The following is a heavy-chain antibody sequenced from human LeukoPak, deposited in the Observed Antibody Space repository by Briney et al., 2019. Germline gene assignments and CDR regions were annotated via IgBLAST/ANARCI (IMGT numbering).Heavy chain of an antibody. CDR1: GYTFTSYA. J-gene: IGHJ3*02. V-gene: IGHV7-4-1*02. CDR2: INTNTGNP. Sequence: ASVKVSCKASGYTFTSYAMNWVRQAPGQGLEWMGWINTNTGNPTYAQGFTGRFVFSLDTSVSTAYLQISSLKAEDTAVYYCARGHYYYDSSGRAEADAFDIWGQGTMVTVSS. CDR3: ARGHYYYDSSGRAEADAFDI. D-gene: IGHD3-22*01.